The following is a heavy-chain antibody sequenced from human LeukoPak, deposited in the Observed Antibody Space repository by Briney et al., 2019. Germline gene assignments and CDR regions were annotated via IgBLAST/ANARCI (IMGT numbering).Heavy chain of an antibody. Sequence: ASVKVSCKASGGTFSSYAISWVRQAPGQGLEWMGRIIPILGIANYAQKFQGRVTITADKSTSTAYMELSSLRSEDTAVYYCARGKRAGIVGATSPFDYWGQGTLVTVSS. CDR2: IIPILGIA. D-gene: IGHD1-26*01. CDR1: GGTFSSYA. J-gene: IGHJ4*02. CDR3: ARGKRAGIVGATSPFDY. V-gene: IGHV1-69*04.